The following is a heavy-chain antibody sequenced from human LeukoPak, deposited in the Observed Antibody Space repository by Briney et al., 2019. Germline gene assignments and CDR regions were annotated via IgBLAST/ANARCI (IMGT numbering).Heavy chain of an antibody. CDR1: GYTFTSYG. CDR2: ISAYNGNT. CDR3: ARGPVLRYFDWLLTSHLIDY. D-gene: IGHD3-9*01. V-gene: IGHV1-18*01. J-gene: IGHJ4*02. Sequence: ASVKVSCKASGYTFTSYGISWVRQAPGQGLEWMGRISAYNGNTNYAQKLQGRVTMTTDTSTSTAYMELRSLRSDDTAVYYCARGPVLRYFDWLLTSHLIDYWGQGTLVTVSS.